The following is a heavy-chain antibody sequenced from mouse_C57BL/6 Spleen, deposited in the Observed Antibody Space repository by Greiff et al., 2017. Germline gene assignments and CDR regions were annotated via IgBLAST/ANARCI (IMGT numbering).Heavy chain of an antibody. J-gene: IGHJ2*01. CDR1: GYSITSGYY. D-gene: IGHD1-2*01. CDR3: AKTANYFDY. Sequence: DVQLQESGPGLVKPSQSLSLTCSVTGYSITSGYYWNWIRQFPGNKLEWMGYISYDGSNNYNPSLKNRISITRDTSKNQFFLKLNSVTTEDTATYYCAKTANYFDYWGQGTTLTVSS. CDR2: ISYDGSN. V-gene: IGHV3-6*01.